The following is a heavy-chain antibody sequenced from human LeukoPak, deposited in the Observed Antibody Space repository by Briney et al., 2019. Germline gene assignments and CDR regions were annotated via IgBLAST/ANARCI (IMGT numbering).Heavy chain of an antibody. CDR1: GGSISGSNW. CDR3: ARGGSYYDSSGYSGYGMDV. J-gene: IGHJ6*02. CDR2: IYLSGST. V-gene: IGHV4-4*02. Sequence: SETLSLTCAVSGGSISGSNWWSWVRQSPGKGLEWIGEIYLSGSTNYNPSLKSRVTISGDKSKNQFSLKLTSVTAADTAVYYCARGGSYYDSSGYSGYGMDVWGQGTTVTVSS. D-gene: IGHD3-22*01.